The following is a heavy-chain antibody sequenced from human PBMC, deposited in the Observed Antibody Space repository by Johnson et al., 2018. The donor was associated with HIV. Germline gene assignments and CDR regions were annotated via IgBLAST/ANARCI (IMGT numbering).Heavy chain of an antibody. Sequence: QVQLVESGGGVVQPGRSLRLSCAASGFTFSSYAMHWVRQAPGKGLEWVAVISYDGSNKYYADSVKGRFTISRDNSKNTLYLQMNSLRAEDTAVYYCAREQTSMVQGVIWAFDIWGQGTMVTVSS. CDR3: AREQTSMVQGVIWAFDI. CDR1: GFTFSSYA. D-gene: IGHD3-10*01. J-gene: IGHJ3*02. V-gene: IGHV3-30*04. CDR2: ISYDGSNK.